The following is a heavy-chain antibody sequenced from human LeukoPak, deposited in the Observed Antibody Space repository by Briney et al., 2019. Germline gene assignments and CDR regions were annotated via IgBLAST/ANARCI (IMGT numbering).Heavy chain of an antibody. Sequence: SETLSLTCTVSGGSINLSNYYWGWIRQPQGKGLEWIGYIYYSGSTNYNPSLKSRVTISVDTSKNQFSLKLSSVTAADTAVYYCARLNCGGDCYLDNWGQGTLVTVSS. D-gene: IGHD2-21*01. CDR1: GGSINLSNYY. CDR3: ARLNCGGDCYLDN. CDR2: IYYSGST. V-gene: IGHV4-61*05. J-gene: IGHJ4*02.